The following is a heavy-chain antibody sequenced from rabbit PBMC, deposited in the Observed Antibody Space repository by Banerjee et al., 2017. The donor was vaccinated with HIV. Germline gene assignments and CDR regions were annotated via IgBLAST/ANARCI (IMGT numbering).Heavy chain of an antibody. CDR2: IYTGDVST. CDR3: ARAGYVGDNYNL. J-gene: IGHJ4*01. CDR1: GIDFSGFW. V-gene: IGHV1S45*01. Sequence: QEQLEESGGGLVKPGGTLTLTCKASGIDFSGFWMCWVRQAPGKGLEWIGCIYTGDVSTYYVSWAKGRFTISKTSSTTVTLQMTSLTAADTATYFCARAGYVGDNYNLWGPGTLVTVS. D-gene: IGHD4-2*01.